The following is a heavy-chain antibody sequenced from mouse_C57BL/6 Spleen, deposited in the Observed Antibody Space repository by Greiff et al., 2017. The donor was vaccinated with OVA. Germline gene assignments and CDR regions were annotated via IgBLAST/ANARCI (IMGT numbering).Heavy chain of an antibody. V-gene: IGHV1-69*01. CDR2: IDPSDSYT. CDR3: ARGRIYGSSYCWYFDV. CDR1: GYTFTSYW. D-gene: IGHD1-1*01. J-gene: IGHJ1*03. Sequence: QVQLQQPGAELVMPGASVKLSCKASGYTFTSYWMHWVKQRPGQGLEWIGEIDPSDSYTNYNQKVKGKSTLTVDKSSSTAYRQLSSLTSEDSAVYYCARGRIYGSSYCWYFDVWGTGTTVTVSS.